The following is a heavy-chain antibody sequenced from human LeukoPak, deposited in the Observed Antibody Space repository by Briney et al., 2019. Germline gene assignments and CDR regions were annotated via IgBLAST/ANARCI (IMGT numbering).Heavy chain of an antibody. V-gene: IGHV3-7*01. CDR2: IKEDGSEE. Sequence: GGSLRLSCAASGFTFSSYWMSWVRQAPGKGLKCVANIKEDGSEEYYVDSVKGRFSISRDNAKNSLYLQMNSLRAEDTAVYYCAIDWLAGNPYHTFDLWGKGTMVTVSS. CDR3: AIDWLAGNPYHTFDL. CDR1: GFTFSSYW. J-gene: IGHJ3*01. D-gene: IGHD3-22*01.